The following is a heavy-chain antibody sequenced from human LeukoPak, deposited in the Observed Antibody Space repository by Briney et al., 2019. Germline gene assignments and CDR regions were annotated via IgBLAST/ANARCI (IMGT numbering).Heavy chain of an antibody. Sequence: SETLSLTCTVSGDSVSSNTYYWGWIRQPPGRGLEWIGHINDSGGTNYNPSLKSRVTMSIDTSNKQFSLKLSSVIAADTAVYYCTRRSAYSSSSGLNAWGQGTLVTVSS. J-gene: IGHJ5*02. CDR2: INDSGGT. CDR1: GDSVSSNTYY. D-gene: IGHD6-6*01. CDR3: TRRSAYSSSSGLNA. V-gene: IGHV4-61*05.